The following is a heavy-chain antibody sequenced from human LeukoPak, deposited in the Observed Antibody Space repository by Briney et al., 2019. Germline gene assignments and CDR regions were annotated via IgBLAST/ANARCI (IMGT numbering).Heavy chain of an antibody. J-gene: IGHJ4*02. Sequence: ASVKVSCKASGYTSTDYWIHWVRQAPGQGLDWMGRINPNSGGTNYAQKFQGRVTMTRDTSISTAYMELSRLTSDDTAVFYCVPDCSSTACLFDYWGQGTLVTVSS. CDR3: VPDCSSTACLFDY. D-gene: IGHD2-2*01. V-gene: IGHV1-2*06. CDR1: GYTSTDYW. CDR2: INPNSGGT.